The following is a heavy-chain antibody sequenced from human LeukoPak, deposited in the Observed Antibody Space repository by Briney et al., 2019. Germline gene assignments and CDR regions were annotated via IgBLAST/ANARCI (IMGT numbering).Heavy chain of an antibody. CDR2: ISGSGDTT. CDR3: AKPVHDYSNAPPDY. D-gene: IGHD4-11*01. J-gene: IGHJ4*02. V-gene: IGHV3-23*01. Sequence: PGGSLRLSCAASGFTFSRYAMKWVRQAPGKGLEWVSSISGSGDTTHYADSVRGRFTISRDNSKSSLSLQMNSLRAEDTAVYYCAKPVHDYSNAPPDYWGQGTLVTVSS. CDR1: GFTFSRYA.